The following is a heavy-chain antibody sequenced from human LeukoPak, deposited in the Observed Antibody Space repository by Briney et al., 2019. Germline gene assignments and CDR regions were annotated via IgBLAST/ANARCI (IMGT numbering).Heavy chain of an antibody. CDR2: IWYDGSNK. Sequence: PGGSLRLSCAASGFTFSSYGMHWVRQAPGKGLEWVAVIWYDGSNKYYADSVKGRFTISRDNSKNTLYLQMNSLRAEDTAVYYCARGDYPTRYYYYGMDVWGQGTTVTVSS. V-gene: IGHV3-33*01. CDR3: ARGDYPTRYYYYGMDV. J-gene: IGHJ6*02. CDR1: GFTFSSYG. D-gene: IGHD4-17*01.